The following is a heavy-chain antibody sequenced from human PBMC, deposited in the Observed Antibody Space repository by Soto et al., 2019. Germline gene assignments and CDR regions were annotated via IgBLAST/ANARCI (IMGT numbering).Heavy chain of an antibody. Sequence: PSETLSLTCSVSGTSFSNYYWSWIRQPAGKGLEHIGRIYTSGSTSYNPSLKSRVTMSMDTSQTQIYLNLTSVTAADTAVYYCARGGIQLSYAFDYWGQGILVTVS. CDR1: GTSFSNYY. D-gene: IGHD5-18*01. CDR2: IYTSGST. CDR3: ARGGIQLSYAFDY. V-gene: IGHV4-4*07. J-gene: IGHJ4*02.